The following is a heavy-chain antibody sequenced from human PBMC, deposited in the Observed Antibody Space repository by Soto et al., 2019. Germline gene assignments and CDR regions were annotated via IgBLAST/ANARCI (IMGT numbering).Heavy chain of an antibody. V-gene: IGHV4-34*01. Sequence: SETLSLTCSIYSGSFSGYYWSWIRQPPGKGLEWIREISQSGNTNYSPSLKSRVSISIDTSKKQFSLNLASVSAADTAVYYCARAPKVSGSSQTRPDFWGQGTLVTVSS. CDR1: SGSFSGYY. CDR3: ARAPKVSGSSQTRPDF. D-gene: IGHD6-6*01. CDR2: ISQSGNT. J-gene: IGHJ4*02.